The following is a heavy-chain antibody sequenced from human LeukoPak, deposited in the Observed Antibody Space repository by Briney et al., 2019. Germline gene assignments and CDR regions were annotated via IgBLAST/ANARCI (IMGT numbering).Heavy chain of an antibody. CDR3: ARRGYSGSYAYFDY. V-gene: IGHV3-13*01. CDR1: GFTFSSYD. D-gene: IGHD3-22*01. J-gene: IGHJ4*02. CDR2: IGTAGDT. Sequence: GGSLRLSCAASGFTFSSYDMHWVRQTTGKGLEWVSAIGTAGDTYYAASVKGRFTISRENAKNTLYLQMNSLRAGDTAVYYCARRGYSGSYAYFDYWGQGTLVTVSS.